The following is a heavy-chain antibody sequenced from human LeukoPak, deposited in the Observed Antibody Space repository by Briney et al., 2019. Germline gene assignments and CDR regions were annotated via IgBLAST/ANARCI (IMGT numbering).Heavy chain of an antibody. V-gene: IGHV1-24*01. CDR3: ATYSSGWYDPGGSYYYYGMDV. CDR2: FDPEDGET. Sequence: ASVKVSCKVSGYTLTELSMHWVRQAPGKGLEWMGGFDPEDGETIYAQKFQGRVTMTEDTSTDTAYMELSSLRSEGTAVYYCATYSSGWYDPGGSYYYYGMDVWGQGTTVTVSS. D-gene: IGHD6-19*01. J-gene: IGHJ6*02. CDR1: GYTLTELS.